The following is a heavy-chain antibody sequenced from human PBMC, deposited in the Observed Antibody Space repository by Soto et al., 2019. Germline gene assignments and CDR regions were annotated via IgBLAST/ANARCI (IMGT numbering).Heavy chain of an antibody. CDR3: AKLGVSTPDY. D-gene: IGHD6-6*01. V-gene: IGHV3-30*18. CDR1: GFTFSSYG. Sequence: QVQLVESGGGVVQPGRSLRLSCAASGFTFSSYGMHWVRQAPGKGLEWVAVISYDGSNKYYADSVKGRFTISRDNSKNTLYLQMNGLRAEDTAVYYCAKLGVSTPDYWGQGTLVTVSS. J-gene: IGHJ4*02. CDR2: ISYDGSNK.